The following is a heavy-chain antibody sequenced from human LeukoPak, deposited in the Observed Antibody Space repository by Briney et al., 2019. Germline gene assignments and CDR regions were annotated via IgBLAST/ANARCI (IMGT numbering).Heavy chain of an antibody. CDR3: TRDLGGYNYGYSFDY. CDR2: IYTSGST. J-gene: IGHJ4*02. Sequence: SGTLSLTCTVSGGSISGYYWNWIRQPAGKGLEWIGRIYTSGSTNYNPSLTSRVSMSVDTSKNQFSLKLFSVTAADTAVYYCTRDLGGYNYGYSFDYWGQGTLVSVSS. V-gene: IGHV4-4*07. CDR1: GGSISGYY. D-gene: IGHD5-18*01.